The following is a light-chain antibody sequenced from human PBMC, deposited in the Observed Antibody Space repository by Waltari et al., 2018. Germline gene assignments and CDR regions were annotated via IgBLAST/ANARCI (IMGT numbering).Light chain of an antibody. CDR2: AAS. CDR1: QGITSY. V-gene: IGKV1-12*01. CDR3: QQANSFPLT. Sequence: DIQMTQSPSSVSASVGDRVTITCRASQGITSYLAWYQHKPGKAPKLLIYAASYLQSGVPSRFSGSGSGIYFTLTISSLQPEDFGIYYCQQANSFPLTFGGGTKVEIK. J-gene: IGKJ4*01.